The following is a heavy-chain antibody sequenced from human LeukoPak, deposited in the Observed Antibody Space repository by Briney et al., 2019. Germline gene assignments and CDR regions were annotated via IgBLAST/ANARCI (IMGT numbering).Heavy chain of an antibody. D-gene: IGHD6-19*01. Sequence: GGSLRLSCAASRFTFSSYWMSWVRQAPGKGLEWVANIKQDGSEKYYVESVKGRFTISRDNAKKLMYLQMNSLRVEDTAVYYCASSIGVAAWFDPWGQGTLVTASS. J-gene: IGHJ5*02. CDR2: IKQDGSEK. CDR1: RFTFSSYW. CDR3: ASSIGVAAWFDP. V-gene: IGHV3-7*01.